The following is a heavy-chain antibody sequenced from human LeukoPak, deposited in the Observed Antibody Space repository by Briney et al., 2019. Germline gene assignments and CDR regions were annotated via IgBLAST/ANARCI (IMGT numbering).Heavy chain of an antibody. Sequence: ASVKVSCKVSGYTLTESSMHWVRQAPGKGLEWMGGFDPEDGETIYAQKFQGRVTMTEDTSTDTAYMELSSLRSEDTAVYYCATAGGANYYDSSGYDYWGQGTLVTVSS. CDR1: GYTLTESS. D-gene: IGHD3-22*01. CDR3: ATAGGANYYDSSGYDY. V-gene: IGHV1-24*01. J-gene: IGHJ4*02. CDR2: FDPEDGET.